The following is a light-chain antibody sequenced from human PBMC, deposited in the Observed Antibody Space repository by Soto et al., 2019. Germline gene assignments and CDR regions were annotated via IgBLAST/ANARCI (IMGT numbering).Light chain of an antibody. Sequence: EIVLTQSPATLSLSPGERATLSCRASQSVSSYLAWYQQKPGQAPRLLIYDASNRATGIPARFSGSGSGTDFTLTSSSRERDDFAVYYCQQRSNWLTFGGGTKVEIK. V-gene: IGKV3-11*01. CDR2: DAS. J-gene: IGKJ4*02. CDR1: QSVSSY. CDR3: QQRSNWLT.